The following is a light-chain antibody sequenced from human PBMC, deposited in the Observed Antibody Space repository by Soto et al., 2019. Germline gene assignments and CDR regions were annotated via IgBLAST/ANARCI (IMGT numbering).Light chain of an antibody. CDR3: SSYTSTSTYV. V-gene: IGLV2-14*01. CDR2: EVS. Sequence: QSVLTQPASVSGSPGQSITISCTGTSSDVGGYNYVSWYQQHPGKAPKLMIYEVSNRPSGVSDHFSGSKSGNTASLTISGLQAEDEADYYCSSYTSTSTYVFGSGTQLTVL. CDR1: SSDVGGYNY. J-gene: IGLJ1*01.